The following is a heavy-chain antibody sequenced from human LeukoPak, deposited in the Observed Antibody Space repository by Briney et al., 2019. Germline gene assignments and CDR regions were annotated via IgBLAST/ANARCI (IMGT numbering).Heavy chain of an antibody. CDR1: GFNFGSYW. Sequence: GGSLRLSCEASGFNFGSYWMSWVRQAPGKGLEWVANIKQDGNEKYYVDSVEGRFTISRDNAKYSVHLQMSSLRAEDTAVYYCATGFSFVQGRFDYWGQGILVTVSS. CDR2: IKQDGNEK. V-gene: IGHV3-7*01. J-gene: IGHJ4*01. CDR3: ATGFSFVQGRFDY. D-gene: IGHD1-26*01.